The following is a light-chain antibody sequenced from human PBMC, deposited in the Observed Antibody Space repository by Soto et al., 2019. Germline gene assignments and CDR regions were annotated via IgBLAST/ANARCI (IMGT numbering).Light chain of an antibody. V-gene: IGLV2-8*01. Sequence: QSALTQPPSASGSPGQSVTISCIGTASDIGRYNYVSWYQHHPGKAPKLIIYEVTKRPSGVPDRFSGSKSGNTASLTVSGLQADDEADYYCQSYDNSLSGPVVFGGGTKLTVL. CDR2: EVT. CDR1: ASDIGRYNY. CDR3: QSYDNSLSGPVV. J-gene: IGLJ3*02.